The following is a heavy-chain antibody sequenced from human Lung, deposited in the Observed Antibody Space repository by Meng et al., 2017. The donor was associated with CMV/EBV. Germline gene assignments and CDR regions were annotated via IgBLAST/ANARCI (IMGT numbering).Heavy chain of an antibody. Sequence: SETXSLXCTVSGGSISSSSYYWGWIRQPPGKGLEWIGSIYYSGSTYYNPSLKSRVTISVDKSKNQFSLKLSSVTAADTAVYYCARPIYSSSSFYYWGQGVLVTVSS. V-gene: IGHV4-39*01. D-gene: IGHD6-6*01. J-gene: IGHJ4*02. CDR3: ARPIYSSSSFYY. CDR1: GGSISSSSYY. CDR2: IYYSGST.